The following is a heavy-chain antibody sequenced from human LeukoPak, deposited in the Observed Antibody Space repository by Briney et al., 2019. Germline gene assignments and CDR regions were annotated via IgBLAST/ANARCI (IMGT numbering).Heavy chain of an antibody. CDR1: GYTFTSYY. D-gene: IGHD6-6*01. J-gene: IGHJ1*01. CDR2: INPSGGST. Sequence: ASLKVSCKASGYTFTSYYMHWVRQAPGQGLEWMGIINPSGGSTSYAQKFQGRVTMTRDTSTSTVYMELNSLRSEDTAVYYCARGRSIAARPGYFQHWGQGTLVTVSS. CDR3: ARGRSIAARPGYFQH. V-gene: IGHV1-46*01.